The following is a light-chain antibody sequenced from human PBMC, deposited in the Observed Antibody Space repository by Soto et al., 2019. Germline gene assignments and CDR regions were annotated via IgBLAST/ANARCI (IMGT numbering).Light chain of an antibody. CDR1: SSDVGGYNY. CDR2: DVS. V-gene: IGLV2-14*01. CDR3: SSYTSSSTLV. Sequence: LTQPASVSGSPGQSITISCTGTSSDVGGYNYVSWYQQHPGKAPKLMIYDVSNRPSGVSNRFSGSKSGNTASLTISGLQAEDEADYYCSSYTSSSTLVFGGGTQLTVL. J-gene: IGLJ2*01.